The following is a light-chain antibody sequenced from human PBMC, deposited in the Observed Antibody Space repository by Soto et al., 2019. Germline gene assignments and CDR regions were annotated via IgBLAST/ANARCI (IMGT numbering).Light chain of an antibody. CDR1: QSVSSRS. CDR2: GTS. J-gene: IGKJ2*01. Sequence: EIVLTQSPGTLSLSPGERATLSCRASQSVSSRSLAWYQQRPGQAPRLLIYGTSTRATGIPDRFSGSGSGTDFTLTISRLEPEDFAVYYCQQFDSSLNTFGQGTKLEIK. V-gene: IGKV3-20*01. CDR3: QQFDSSLNT.